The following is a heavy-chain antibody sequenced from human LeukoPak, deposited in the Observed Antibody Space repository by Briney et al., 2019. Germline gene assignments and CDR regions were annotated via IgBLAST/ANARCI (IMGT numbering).Heavy chain of an antibody. CDR2: IYHSGST. CDR1: GGSISSGGYS. Sequence: SETLSLTCAVSGGSISSGGYSWSWLRQPPGRGLEWIGYIYHSGSTYYNPSLKSRVTISVDRSKNQFSLKLSSVTAADTAVYYCARVYYDYVWGRETREANWFDPWGQGTLVTVSS. CDR3: ARVYYDYVWGRETREANWFDP. V-gene: IGHV4-30-2*01. D-gene: IGHD3-16*01. J-gene: IGHJ5*02.